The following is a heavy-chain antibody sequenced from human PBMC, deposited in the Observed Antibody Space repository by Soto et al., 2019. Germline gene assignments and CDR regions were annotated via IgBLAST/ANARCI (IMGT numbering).Heavy chain of an antibody. CDR3: ARQYYYDSSGYPEGFGP. D-gene: IGHD3-22*01. J-gene: IGHJ5*02. V-gene: IGHV5-51*01. Sequence: GESLKISCKGSGYSFTSYWIGWVRQMPGKGLVWMGIIYPGDSDTRYSPSFQGQVTISADKSISTAYVQWSSLKASDTAMYYCARQYYYDSSGYPEGFGPCGKGTLVTVSS. CDR2: IYPGDSDT. CDR1: GYSFTSYW.